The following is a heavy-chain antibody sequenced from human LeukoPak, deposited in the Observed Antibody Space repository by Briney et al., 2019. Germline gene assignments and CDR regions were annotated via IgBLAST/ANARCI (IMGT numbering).Heavy chain of an antibody. D-gene: IGHD6-6*01. Sequence: GGSLRLSCAASGFTFSSHWMTWVRQAPGKGLEWVANIKEDGTRKNYMDSVKGRFTISRDNAKNTLYLQMNSLRAEDTAVYYCARDGTYSSSSFDYWGQGTLVTVSS. CDR1: GFTFSSHW. CDR2: IKEDGTRK. CDR3: ARDGTYSSSSFDY. V-gene: IGHV3-7*01. J-gene: IGHJ4*02.